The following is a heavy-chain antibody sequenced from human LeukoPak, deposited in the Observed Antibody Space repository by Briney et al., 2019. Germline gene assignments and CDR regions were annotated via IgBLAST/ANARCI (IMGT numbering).Heavy chain of an antibody. Sequence: ASVKVSFKASGYTFTSYGISWVRQAPGQGLEWMGWISAYNGKTNYAQKLQGRVTMTTDTSTSTAYMELRRLRSDDTAVYYCASPAATHYYGMDVWGQGTTVTVSS. J-gene: IGHJ6*02. CDR3: ASPAATHYYGMDV. CDR1: GYTFTSYG. V-gene: IGHV1-18*01. D-gene: IGHD2-15*01. CDR2: ISAYNGKT.